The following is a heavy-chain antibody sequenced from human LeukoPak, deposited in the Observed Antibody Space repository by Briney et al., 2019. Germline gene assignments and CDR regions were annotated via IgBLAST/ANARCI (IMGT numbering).Heavy chain of an antibody. V-gene: IGHV4-39*07. CDR1: GGAISSSSYS. CDR2: IYYSGST. J-gene: IGHJ4*02. CDR3: ARHTGRPTLFDY. Sequence: SETLSLTCSVSGGAISSSSYSWGWIRQPPGKGLEWIGTIYYSGSTYYNPSLKSRVTISVDTSKNQFSLRLSSMTAADTAMYYCARHTGRPTLFDYWGQGTLVTVSS.